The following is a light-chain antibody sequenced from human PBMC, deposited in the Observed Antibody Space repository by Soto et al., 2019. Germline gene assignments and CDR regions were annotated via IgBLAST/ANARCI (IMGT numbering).Light chain of an antibody. V-gene: IGKV3-20*01. CDR3: QQYGSSPPT. CDR1: QSVSSSY. J-gene: IGKJ3*01. CDR2: GAS. Sequence: EIVLTQSPGTLSLSPGERATLSCRASQSVSSSYLAWYRQKPGQAPRLLIYGASSRATGIPDRFSGSGSGTDFTLTISRLEPEDFAVYYCQQYGSSPPTFGPGTKVVIK.